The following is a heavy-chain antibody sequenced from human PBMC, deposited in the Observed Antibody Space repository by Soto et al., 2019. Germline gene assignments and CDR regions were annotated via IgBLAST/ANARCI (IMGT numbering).Heavy chain of an antibody. CDR1: GFTFSSYA. J-gene: IGHJ4*02. CDR2: IASGGGTT. D-gene: IGHD1-1*01. Sequence: GGSLRLSCAASGFTFSSYAMSWVRQAPGKGLEWVSGIASGGGTTYYADSVKGRFTISRGDSKSTLYLRMNSLRAEDTAAYYCAPGRQLILDQWGQGTLVTVSS. V-gene: IGHV3-23*01. CDR3: APGRQLILDQ.